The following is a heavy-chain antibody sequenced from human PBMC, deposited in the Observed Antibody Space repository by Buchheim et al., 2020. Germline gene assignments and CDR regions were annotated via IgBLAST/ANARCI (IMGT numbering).Heavy chain of an antibody. CDR2: ISYDGSNK. D-gene: IGHD1-26*01. V-gene: IGHV3-30*04. CDR1: GFLFSSYA. CDR3: ARADSYWGSHFDY. Sequence: QVPLVESGGGVVQPGRSLRLSCAASGFLFSSYAMHWVRQAPGKGLEWVAVISYDGSNKFHADFVKGRFTISRDNSKNTLSLQMHSLRTEDSAVSYCARADSYWGSHFDYWRQGTL. J-gene: IGHJ4*01.